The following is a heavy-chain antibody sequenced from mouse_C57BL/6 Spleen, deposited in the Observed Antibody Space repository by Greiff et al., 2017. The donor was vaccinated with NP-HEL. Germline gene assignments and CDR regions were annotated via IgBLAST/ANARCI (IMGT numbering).Heavy chain of an antibody. CDR1: GFTFSDYY. V-gene: IGHV5-16*01. D-gene: IGHD4-1*01. CDR2: INYDGSST. J-gene: IGHJ1*03. Sequence: VQLKESEGGLVQPGSSMKLSCTASGFTFSDYYMAWVRQVPEKGLEWVANINYDGSSTYYLDSLKSRFIISRDNAKNILYLQMSSLKSEDTATYYCARETGTEYFDVWGTGTTVTVSS. CDR3: ARETGTEYFDV.